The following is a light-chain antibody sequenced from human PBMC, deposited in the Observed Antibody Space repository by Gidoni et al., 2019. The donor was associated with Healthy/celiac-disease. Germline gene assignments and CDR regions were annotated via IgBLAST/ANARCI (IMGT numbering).Light chain of an antibody. Sequence: DIQMTQSPSSLSASVDDRVTITCRASQSISSYLNWYQQKPGKAPKLLIYAASNLQSGVPSMFSGSVAGTDFSLTISSLQPEDFSTYYCQQSYSTPYTFGQGTKLEIK. CDR1: QSISSY. J-gene: IGKJ2*01. V-gene: IGKV1-39*01. CDR2: AAS. CDR3: QQSYSTPYT.